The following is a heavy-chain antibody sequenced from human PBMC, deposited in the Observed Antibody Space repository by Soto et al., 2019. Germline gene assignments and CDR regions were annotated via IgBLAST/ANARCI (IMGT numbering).Heavy chain of an antibody. CDR1: GGAFSSYA. CDR2: IIPIFGTA. V-gene: IGHV1-69*13. CDR3: AREGGPHSLDY. D-gene: IGHD3-16*01. J-gene: IGHJ4*02. Sequence: RASVKVSCKASGGAFSSYAISWVRQAPGQGLEWMGGIIPIFGTANYAQKFQGRVTITADESTSTAYMELSSLRSEDTAVYYCAREGGPHSLDYWGQGTLVTVSS.